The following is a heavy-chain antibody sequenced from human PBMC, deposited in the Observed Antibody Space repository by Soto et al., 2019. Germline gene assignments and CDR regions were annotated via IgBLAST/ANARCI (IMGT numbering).Heavy chain of an antibody. Sequence: PGGSLRLSCAASGFTFSSYAMSWVRQAPGKGLEGVSAISGSGASTYYADSVKGRFPISRDNSKSTLYLQMNSLRAEDTAVDSCAKLLVVITTGLDYWGHGTLVTVSS. D-gene: IGHD3-22*01. V-gene: IGHV3-23*01. CDR1: GFTFSSYA. CDR2: ISGSGAST. J-gene: IGHJ4*01. CDR3: AKLLVVITTGLDY.